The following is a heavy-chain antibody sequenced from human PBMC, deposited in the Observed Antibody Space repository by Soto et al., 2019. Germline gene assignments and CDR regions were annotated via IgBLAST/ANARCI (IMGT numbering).Heavy chain of an antibody. CDR2: IYYSGST. V-gene: IGHV4-39*01. Sequence: SETLSLTCTVSGGSISSSSYYWGWIRQPPGKGLEWIGSIYYSGSTYYNPSLKSRVTISVDTSKNQFSLKLSSVTAADTAVYYCAVTPHYGDAGYYFDYWGQGTLVTVSS. J-gene: IGHJ4*02. D-gene: IGHD4-17*01. CDR3: AVTPHYGDAGYYFDY. CDR1: GGSISSSSYY.